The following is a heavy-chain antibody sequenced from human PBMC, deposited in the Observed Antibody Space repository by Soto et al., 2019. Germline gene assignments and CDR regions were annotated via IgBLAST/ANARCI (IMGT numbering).Heavy chain of an antibody. CDR2: IYYSGST. Sequence: SETLSLTCTVSGGSISSYYWSWIRQPPGKGLEWIGYIYYSGSTNYNPSLKSRVTISVDTSKNQFSLKLSSVTAADTAVYYCAREWRTGTTGLDYWGQGTLVTVSS. CDR3: AREWRTGTTGLDY. CDR1: GGSISSYY. V-gene: IGHV4-59*01. D-gene: IGHD1-7*01. J-gene: IGHJ4*02.